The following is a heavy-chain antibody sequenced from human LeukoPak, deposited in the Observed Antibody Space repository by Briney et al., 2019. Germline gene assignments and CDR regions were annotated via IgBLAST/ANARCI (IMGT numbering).Heavy chain of an antibody. J-gene: IGHJ4*02. V-gene: IGHV3-30*04. CDR3: ARDGDGDYVFSYYFDY. CDR1: GFTFSRYA. D-gene: IGHD4-17*01. CDR2: ISYDESNT. Sequence: GRSLRLSCAASGFTFSRYAMHWVGQAPGKGLEWVALISYDESNTFYADSVKGRFINSRDNSKNTLYLQMNSLRVEDTAVYYCARDGDGDYVFSYYFDYWGQGTLVTVSS.